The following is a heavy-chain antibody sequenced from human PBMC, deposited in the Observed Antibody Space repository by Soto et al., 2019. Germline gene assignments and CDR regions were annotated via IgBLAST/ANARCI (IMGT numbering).Heavy chain of an antibody. CDR1: GYSFSSYW. Sequence: PGESLKISCEGSGYSFSSYWIAWVRQMPGKGLEWMGIIYPGDSDIRYSPSFQGQVTISADKSIRTAYLQWSSLKASDTAIYYCAKHTTYNYYGMDVWGLGTTVTVSS. V-gene: IGHV5-51*01. CDR2: IYPGDSDI. D-gene: IGHD1-1*01. J-gene: IGHJ6*02. CDR3: AKHTTYNYYGMDV.